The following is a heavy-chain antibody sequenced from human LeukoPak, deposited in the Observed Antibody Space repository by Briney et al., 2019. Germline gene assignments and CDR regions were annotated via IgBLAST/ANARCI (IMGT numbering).Heavy chain of an antibody. V-gene: IGHV1-8*01. CDR3: ARNGMVSSSWPYYYYGMDV. CDR1: GYTFTSYD. CDR2: MNPNSGNT. Sequence: ASVKVSCKASGYTFTSYDINWVRQATGQGLEWMGWMNPNSGNTGYAQKLQGRVTMTRNTSISTAYMELSSLRSEDTAVYYCARNGMVSSSWPYYYYGMDVWGQGTTVTVSS. J-gene: IGHJ6*02. D-gene: IGHD6-13*01.